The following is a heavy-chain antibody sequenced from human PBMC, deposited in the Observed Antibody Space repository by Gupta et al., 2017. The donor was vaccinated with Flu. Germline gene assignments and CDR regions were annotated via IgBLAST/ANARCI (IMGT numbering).Heavy chain of an antibody. D-gene: IGHD4-23*01. CDR3: ARDLATVVKPKDDY. Sequence: QVQLVESGGGVVQPGRSMRLSCAAAGFTFSSYGMHWVRQAPGKGLEWVAVIWYDGSNKYYADSVKGRFTISRDNSKNTLYLQMNSLRAEDTAVYYCARDLATVVKPKDDYWGQGTLVTVSS. CDR2: IWYDGSNK. J-gene: IGHJ4*02. CDR1: GFTFSSYG. V-gene: IGHV3-33*01.